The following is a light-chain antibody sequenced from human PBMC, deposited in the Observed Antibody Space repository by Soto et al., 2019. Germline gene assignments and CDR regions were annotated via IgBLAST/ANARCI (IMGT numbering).Light chain of an antibody. Sequence: DIPMTQSPSTLSASIGDRVTITCRASQSVSSWLAWYQQKPGKAPKLLIYKASSLESGVPSRFSGSGSGTEFTLTISSLQPDDFAIYYCQHYSGYSRSFGQGTKVEIK. J-gene: IGKJ1*01. CDR3: QHYSGYSRS. V-gene: IGKV1-5*03. CDR2: KAS. CDR1: QSVSSW.